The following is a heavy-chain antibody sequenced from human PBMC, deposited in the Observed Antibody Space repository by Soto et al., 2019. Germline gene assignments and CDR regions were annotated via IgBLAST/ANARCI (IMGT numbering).Heavy chain of an antibody. J-gene: IGHJ5*02. D-gene: IGHD1-1*01. V-gene: IGHV4-59*01. CDR3: AGANWNRGTFDP. CDR2: IYYSGST. Sequence: SETLSLTGTVSGGSISSYYWSWIRQPPGKGLEWIGYIYYSGSTNYNPSLKSRVTISVDTSKNQFSLKLSSVTAADTAVYYCAGANWNRGTFDPWGQGTLVTVSS. CDR1: GGSISSYY.